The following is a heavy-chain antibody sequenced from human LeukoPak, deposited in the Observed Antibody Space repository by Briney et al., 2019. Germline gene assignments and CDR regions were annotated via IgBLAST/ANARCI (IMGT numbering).Heavy chain of an antibody. Sequence: ASVKVSCKASGYTFTSYDINWVRQATGQGLEWMGWMNPNSGITGYAQKFQGRVTITRNSYISTAYMELSSLRSEDTAVYYCARAHRGYYYFYMDVWGKGTTVTVSS. V-gene: IGHV1-8*03. CDR1: GYTFTSYD. J-gene: IGHJ6*03. D-gene: IGHD1-26*01. CDR2: MNPNSGIT. CDR3: ARAHRGYYYFYMDV.